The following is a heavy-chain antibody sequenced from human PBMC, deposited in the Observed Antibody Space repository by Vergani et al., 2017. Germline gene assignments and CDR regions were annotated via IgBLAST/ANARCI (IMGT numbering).Heavy chain of an antibody. J-gene: IGHJ6*03. Sequence: EVQLVESGGGLIQPGGSLRLSCAASGFTVSSNYMSWVRQSPGTGLEWVSVIYSGGSTYYADSVKGRFTISRDNSKNTLYLQMNSLRAEDTAVYYCARDRASSGILTGYYDGSYYYYYMDVWGKGTTVTVSS. CDR2: IYSGGST. CDR1: GFTVSSNY. CDR3: ARDRASSGILTGYYDGSYYYYYMDV. D-gene: IGHD3-9*01. V-gene: IGHV3-53*01.